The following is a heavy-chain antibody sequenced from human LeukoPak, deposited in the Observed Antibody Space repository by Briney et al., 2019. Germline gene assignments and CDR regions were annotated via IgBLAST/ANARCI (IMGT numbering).Heavy chain of an antibody. CDR1: GFTFTNYA. CDR2: ISGNGGST. Sequence: PGGSLRLSCAASGFTFTNYAMHWVRQAPGKGLEYVLAISGNGGSTYYANSVKGRFTISRDNSKNTLYLQMANLRAEDLAVYYCARALVGSAASYYYYGMDVWGQGTTVTVSS. D-gene: IGHD2-2*01. CDR3: ARALVGSAASYYYYGMDV. V-gene: IGHV3-64*01. J-gene: IGHJ6*02.